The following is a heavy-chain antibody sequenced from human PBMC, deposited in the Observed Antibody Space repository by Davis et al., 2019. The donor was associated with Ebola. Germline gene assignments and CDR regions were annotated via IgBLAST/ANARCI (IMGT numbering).Heavy chain of an antibody. CDR3: ARTGHYYYYYMDV. V-gene: IGHV3-48*03. D-gene: IGHD3-9*01. CDR2: VSIGDSII. J-gene: IGHJ6*03. CDR1: GFTLSSYE. Sequence: GESLKISCAASGFTLSSYEMNWVRQAPGKGLEWVSYVSIGDSIIYYADSVKGRFTISRDNAKNSLYLQMNSLRAEDTAVYYCARTGHYYYYYMDVWGKGTTVTVSS.